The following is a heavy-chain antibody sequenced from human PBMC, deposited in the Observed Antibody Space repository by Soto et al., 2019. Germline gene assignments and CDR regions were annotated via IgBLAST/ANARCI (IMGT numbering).Heavy chain of an antibody. J-gene: IGHJ4*02. CDR2: ITAGNGNT. CDR1: GYTFTSYT. CDR3: VREIFGVIGSAFDY. D-gene: IGHD3-3*01. V-gene: IGHV1-3*01. Sequence: ASVKVSCKASGYTFTSYTMHWVRQAPGQRLEWMGWITAGNGNTKYSQKFQGRVTITKNTLYLQMNSLRAEDTAVYYCVREIFGVIGSAFDYWGQGTQVTVSS.